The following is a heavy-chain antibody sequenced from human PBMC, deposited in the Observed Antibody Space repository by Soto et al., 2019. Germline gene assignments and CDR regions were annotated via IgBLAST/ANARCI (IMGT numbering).Heavy chain of an antibody. D-gene: IGHD3-16*02. J-gene: IGHJ4*02. CDR2: ISSGGSTI. CDR3: ARDDSGYPSYFHY. Sequence: PGGSLRLSCAASGFTFSNYAMNWVRQAPGEGLEWVSYISSGGSTIYYADSVRGRFTISRDNAKNSLYLQMNSLRAEDTAVYYCARDDSGYPSYFHYWGQGTLVTVSS. CDR1: GFTFSNYA. V-gene: IGHV3-48*03.